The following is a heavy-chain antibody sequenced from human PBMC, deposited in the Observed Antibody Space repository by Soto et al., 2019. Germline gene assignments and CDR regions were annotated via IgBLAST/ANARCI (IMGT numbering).Heavy chain of an antibody. CDR1: GYSFTDYH. V-gene: IGHV1-2*04. D-gene: IGHD2-8*01. CDR3: ARGHSTDCSNVVFSFFYNREMDV. CDR2: INPKSGGT. J-gene: IGHJ6*02. Sequence: ASVKVSCKASGYSFTDYHIHWVRQAPGQGLEWLGRINPKSGGTSTAQKFQGWVTMTRDRSISTVYMELTRLRSDDTAVYFCARGHSTDCSNVVFSFFYNREMDVWGPGTTVTVSS.